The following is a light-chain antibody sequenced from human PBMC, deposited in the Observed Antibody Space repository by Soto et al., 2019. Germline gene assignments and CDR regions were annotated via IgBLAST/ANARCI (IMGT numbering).Light chain of an antibody. Sequence: DLQMTQSPSSVSASVGDRVTITCRASQGISKWLAWYQQKPGKAPKFLMYAAPTLQSGVLSRFSGSGSGTDFALTISSLQPEDFATYYCQQANSFPITFGQGTRLEIK. CDR3: QQANSFPIT. CDR2: AAP. J-gene: IGKJ5*01. CDR1: QGISKW. V-gene: IGKV1-12*01.